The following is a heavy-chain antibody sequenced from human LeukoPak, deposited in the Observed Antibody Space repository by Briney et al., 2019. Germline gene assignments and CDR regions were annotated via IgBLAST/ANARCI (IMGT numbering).Heavy chain of an antibody. CDR3: ARETPMAGMDV. J-gene: IGHJ6*02. D-gene: IGHD5-24*01. CDR2: INPSGGST. V-gene: IGHV1-46*01. CDR1: GYTFTSYY. Sequence: VASVKVFCKASGYTFTSYYMHWVRQAPGQGLEWMGIINPSGGSTSYAQKFQGRVTMTRDTSTSTVYMELSSLRSEDTAVYYCARETPMAGMDVWGQGTTVTVSS.